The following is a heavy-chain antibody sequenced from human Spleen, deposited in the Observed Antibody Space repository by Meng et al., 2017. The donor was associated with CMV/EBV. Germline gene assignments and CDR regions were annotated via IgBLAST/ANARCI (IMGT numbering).Heavy chain of an antibody. V-gene: IGHV1-46*01. J-gene: IGHJ4*02. D-gene: IGHD3-16*01. Sequence: ASVKVSCKASGYTFTSYYFHWVRQAPGQGLEWVGIINPNGGSTGYVQKFQGRVTMTRDTSTSTVYMELRSLRSEDTAVYYCARDSRSGEGYFDYWGQGTLVTVSS. CDR1: GYTFTSYY. CDR2: INPNGGST. CDR3: ARDSRSGEGYFDY.